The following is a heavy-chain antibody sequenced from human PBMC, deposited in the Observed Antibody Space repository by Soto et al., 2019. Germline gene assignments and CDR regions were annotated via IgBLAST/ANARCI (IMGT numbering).Heavy chain of an antibody. D-gene: IGHD2-2*01. J-gene: IGHJ6*02. CDR3: ARTHPNSPFIVILPSAMYYHGMDV. Sequence: EVQLVESGGGLVRPGGSLRLSCAGSGLTFSTYNMNWVRQAPGKGLEWGSSIFSGSRHIYYTDSVKVRFTISRDDTKNSLFLQMDSLRAEDTAVYYCARTHPNSPFIVILPSAMYYHGMDVWGQGTTVTVSS. CDR2: IFSGSRHI. V-gene: IGHV3-21*01. CDR1: GLTFSTYN.